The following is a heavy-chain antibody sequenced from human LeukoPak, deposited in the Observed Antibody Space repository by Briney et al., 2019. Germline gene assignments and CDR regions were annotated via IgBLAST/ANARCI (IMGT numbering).Heavy chain of an antibody. Sequence: GGSLRLSCAASGFTFNNYAMSWVRQAPGEGLEWVSVISGSGGSTDYADSVKGRFTVSRDNSKNTLYLQMSSLRAEDTAEYYCARSSSSGWQDFDYWGQGTLVTVSS. CDR2: ISGSGGST. V-gene: IGHV3-23*01. D-gene: IGHD6-19*01. CDR3: ARSSSSGWQDFDY. CDR1: GFTFNNYA. J-gene: IGHJ4*02.